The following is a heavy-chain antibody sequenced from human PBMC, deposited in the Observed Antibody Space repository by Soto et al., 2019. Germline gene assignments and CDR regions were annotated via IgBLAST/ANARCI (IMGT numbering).Heavy chain of an antibody. Sequence: SVKVSCKASGGTFSSYAISWVRQAPGQGLEWMGGIIPIFGTANYAQKFQGRVTITADESTSTAYMELSSLRSEDTAVYYCARLFGCGGDCYDYYYYGMDVWGQGTTVTVSS. J-gene: IGHJ6*02. CDR3: ARLFGCGGDCYDYYYYGMDV. V-gene: IGHV1-69*13. CDR1: GGTFSSYA. D-gene: IGHD2-21*02. CDR2: IIPIFGTA.